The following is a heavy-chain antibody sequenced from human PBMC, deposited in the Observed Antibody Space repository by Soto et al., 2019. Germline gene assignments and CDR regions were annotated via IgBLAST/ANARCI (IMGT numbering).Heavy chain of an antibody. CDR1: GYTFTDYY. V-gene: IGHV1-2*02. D-gene: IGHD6-13*01. J-gene: IGHJ5*02. CDR3: ARESAAAGRNWFDP. CDR2: TIPNSGGT. Sequence: GASVKVSCKASGYTFTDYYIHWVRQAPGEGLEWMGWTIPNSGGTNYAQKFRGRATMTRDTSISTAYMELSRLTSDDTAVYYCARESAAAGRNWFDPWGQGTLVTVSS.